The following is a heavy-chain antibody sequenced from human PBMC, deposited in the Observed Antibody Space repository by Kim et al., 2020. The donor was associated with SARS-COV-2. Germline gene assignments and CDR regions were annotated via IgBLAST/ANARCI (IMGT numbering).Heavy chain of an antibody. CDR3: ARQTSGSFAFDY. V-gene: IGHV4-61*07. Sequence: NYNHSLKSRVTISVDTSKNQVSLELSSVTAADTAVYYCARQTSGSFAFDYWGQGTLVTVSS. J-gene: IGHJ4*02. D-gene: IGHD1-26*01.